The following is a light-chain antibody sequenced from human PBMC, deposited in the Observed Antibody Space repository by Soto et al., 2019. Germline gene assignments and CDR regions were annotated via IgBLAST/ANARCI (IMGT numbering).Light chain of an antibody. V-gene: IGKV1-33*01. J-gene: IGKJ4*01. CDR3: QQYDNLPRT. CDR2: DAS. Sequence: DIQMTQSPSSLSASVGDRVTITCQASQDISNYLNWYQQKPEKAPKLLIYDASNLETGVPSRFSGSGSGTDFTFTISSLQPEDIATYYCQQYDNLPRTFGGGTNVDIK. CDR1: QDISNY.